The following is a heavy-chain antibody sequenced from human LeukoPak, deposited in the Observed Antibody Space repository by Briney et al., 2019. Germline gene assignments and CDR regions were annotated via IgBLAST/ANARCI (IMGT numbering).Heavy chain of an antibody. CDR1: GGSISSGGYY. J-gene: IGHJ4*02. V-gene: IGHV4-31*03. D-gene: IGHD3-10*01. CDR3: ARGRLWFGEYYFDY. CDR2: IYYSGST. Sequence: SQTLSLTCTVSGGSISSGGYYWSWIRQHPGKGLEWIGYIYYSGSTYYNPSLKSRVTISVDTSKNQFSLKLSSVTAADTAVYYCARGRLWFGEYYFDYWGQGTPVTVSS.